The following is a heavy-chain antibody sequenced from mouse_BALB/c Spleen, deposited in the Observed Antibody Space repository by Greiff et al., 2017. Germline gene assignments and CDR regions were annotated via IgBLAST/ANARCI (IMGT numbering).Heavy chain of an antibody. J-gene: IGHJ4*01. CDR1: GFTFSSFG. D-gene: IGHD2-4*01. CDR2: ISSGSSTI. V-gene: IGHV5-17*02. CDR3: ASMITTEYAMDY. Sequence: EVKLVESGGGLVQPGGSRKLSCAASGFTFSSFGMHWVRQAPEKGLEWVAYISSGSSTIYYADTVKGRFTISRDNPKNTLFLQMTSLRSEDTAMYYCASMITTEYAMDYWGQGTSVTVSS.